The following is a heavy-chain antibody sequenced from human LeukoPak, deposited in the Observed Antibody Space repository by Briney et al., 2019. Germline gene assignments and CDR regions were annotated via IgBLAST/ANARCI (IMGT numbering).Heavy chain of an antibody. D-gene: IGHD3-22*01. CDR1: GLNFSYAW. V-gene: IGHV3-15*01. CDR2: LKTITDGGTT. CDR3: QFFFLGYPEDY. J-gene: IGHJ4*02. Sequence: GGSLRLSCAASGLNFSYAWMSWVCQAPGKGLEWVGRLKTITDGGTTDYAAPVKGRFNISRDDSKNTPYLQMNSLKTEDTGLYYCQFFFLGYPEDYWGQGSLVAVTS.